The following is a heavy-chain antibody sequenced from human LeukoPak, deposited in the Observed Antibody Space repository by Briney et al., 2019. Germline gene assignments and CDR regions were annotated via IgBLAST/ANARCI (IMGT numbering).Heavy chain of an antibody. V-gene: IGHV3-30*18. CDR3: AKDPHYQSSGSYPY. J-gene: IGHJ4*02. CDR2: ISYDGSNK. D-gene: IGHD3-10*01. CDR1: GFTFSSYG. Sequence: QPGRSLRLSCAASGFTFSSYGMHWVRQAPGKGLEWVAVISYDGSNKYYADSVKGRFTISRDNSKNTLYLQMNSLRAEDTAVYYCAKDPHYQSSGSYPYWGQGTLVTVSS.